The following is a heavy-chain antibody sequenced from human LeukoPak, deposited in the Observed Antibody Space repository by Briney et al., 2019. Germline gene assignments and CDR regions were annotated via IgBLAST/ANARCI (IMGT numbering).Heavy chain of an antibody. J-gene: IGHJ3*02. V-gene: IGHV3-33*01. D-gene: IGHD3-22*01. Sequence: PGRSLRLSCAASGFTFSSYGMHWVRQAPGKGLEWVAVIWYDGSNKYYADSVKGRFTISRDNSKNTLYLQMNSLRAEDTAVYYCARDQAVVITQYAFDIWGQGTMVTVPS. CDR3: ARDQAVVITQYAFDI. CDR2: IWYDGSNK. CDR1: GFTFSSYG.